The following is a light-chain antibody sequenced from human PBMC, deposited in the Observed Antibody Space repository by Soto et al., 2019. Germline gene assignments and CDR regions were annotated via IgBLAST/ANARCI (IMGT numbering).Light chain of an antibody. J-gene: IGKJ1*01. CDR1: QTVSKY. CDR3: QHYNSYSEA. CDR2: TAS. V-gene: IGKV1-5*02. Sequence: DIQMTQSPSSLSASVGDRVTIVFRASQTVSKYVNWYQQKPGKVPDLLIYTASTLYSGVPSRFSGRGSGTEFTLTISSLQPDDFATYYCQHYNSYSEAFGQGTKVDIK.